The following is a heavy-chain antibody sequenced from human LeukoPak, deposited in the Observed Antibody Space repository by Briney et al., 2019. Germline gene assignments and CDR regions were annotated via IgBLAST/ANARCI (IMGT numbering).Heavy chain of an antibody. CDR3: ARSKVWTTPSFDP. CDR2: INHSGST. V-gene: IGHV4-34*01. CDR1: GGSFSGYY. Sequence: SETLSLTCAVYGGSFSGYYWSWIRQPPGKGLEWIGEINHSGSTNYNPSLKSRVTISVDTSKNQFSLKLSSVTAADTAVYYCARSKVWTTPSFDPWGQGTLVTVSS. J-gene: IGHJ5*02. D-gene: IGHD4-11*01.